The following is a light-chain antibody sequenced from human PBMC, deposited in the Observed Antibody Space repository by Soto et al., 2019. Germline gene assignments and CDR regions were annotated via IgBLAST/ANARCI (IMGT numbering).Light chain of an antibody. Sequence: EIVMTQSPVTLSVSPGERATLSCRASQSVRRNLAWYQQKPGQAPRLLISGASTRATGIPARFSGSGSGTEFTLTISSLQSEDFAVYYCQQYNSWPPITFGQGTRLEIK. V-gene: IGKV3-15*01. CDR2: GAS. CDR1: QSVRRN. J-gene: IGKJ5*01. CDR3: QQYNSWPPIT.